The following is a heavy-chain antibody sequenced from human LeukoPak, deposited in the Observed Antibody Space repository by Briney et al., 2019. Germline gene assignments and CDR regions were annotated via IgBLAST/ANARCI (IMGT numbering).Heavy chain of an antibody. CDR2: ISGSGGTT. D-gene: IGHD5-24*01. Sequence: AGGSLRLSCAASGFTFNIYAMNWVRQAPGKGLEWVSGISGSGGTTYYADSVKGRFTISRDNSKNTLYLQMNSLRAEDTAVYYCARDRGRDGYNRPSIYYYYYYGMDVWGQGTTVTVSS. J-gene: IGHJ6*02. CDR3: ARDRGRDGYNRPSIYYYYYYGMDV. V-gene: IGHV3-23*01. CDR1: GFTFNIYA.